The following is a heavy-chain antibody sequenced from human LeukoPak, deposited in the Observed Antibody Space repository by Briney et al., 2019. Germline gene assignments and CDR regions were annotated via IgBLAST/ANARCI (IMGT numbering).Heavy chain of an antibody. CDR3: TTDVDYGDYTTHHLDY. CDR2: IKSKTDGGTT. D-gene: IGHD4-17*01. CDR1: GFTFSNAW. V-gene: IGHV3-15*01. Sequence: PGGSLRLSCAASGFTFSNAWMSWVRQAPGKGLEWVGRIKSKTDGGTTDYAAPVKGRFTISRDDSKNTLYPQMNSLKTEDTAVYYCTTDVDYGDYTTHHLDYWGQGTLVTVSS. J-gene: IGHJ4*02.